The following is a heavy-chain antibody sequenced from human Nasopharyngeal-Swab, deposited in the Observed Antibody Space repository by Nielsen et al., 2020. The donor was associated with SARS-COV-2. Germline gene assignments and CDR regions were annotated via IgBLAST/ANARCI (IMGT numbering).Heavy chain of an antibody. CDR2: IYQSGST. CDR1: GGSISSSNW. D-gene: IGHD3-3*01. CDR3: ARVLAERAYYDFWSGYSDYYYGMDV. Sequence: SETLSLTCAVSGGSISSSNWRRWDRQPPGKGLERSGEIYQSGSTNYNPSLKSRVTISVDKSKNQFSLKLSSVTAADTAVYYCARVLAERAYYDFWSGYSDYYYGMDVWGQGTTVTVSS. J-gene: IGHJ6*02. V-gene: IGHV4-4*02.